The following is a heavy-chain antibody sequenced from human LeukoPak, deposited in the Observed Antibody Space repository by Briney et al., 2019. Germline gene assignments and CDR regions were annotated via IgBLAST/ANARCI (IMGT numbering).Heavy chain of an antibody. V-gene: IGHV3-23*01. CDR1: GFTFTSYA. CDR2: ISGSGANT. CDR3: ARGLVDVHDSSGYYSNWFAP. Sequence: PGGSLRLSCAAPGFTFTSYAMTWVRQAPGKGLEWVSAISGSGANTYYADTVKGRFTISRDNSKNTLYVQMKSLRVEDTAVYYCARGLVDVHDSSGYYSNWFAPWGQGTLVTVSS. J-gene: IGHJ5*02. D-gene: IGHD3-22*01.